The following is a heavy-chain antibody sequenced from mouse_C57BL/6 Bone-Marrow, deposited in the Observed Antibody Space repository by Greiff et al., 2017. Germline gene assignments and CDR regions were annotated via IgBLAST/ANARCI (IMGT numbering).Heavy chain of an antibody. V-gene: IGHV12-3*01. CDR1: GFPITSGYY. CDR2: ITHSGET. CDR3: AGGYYYYAMDY. Sequence: VQLMESGPGLVKPSQSLFLTCSITGFPITSGYYWIWIRQSPGKPLEWMGYITHSGETFYNPSLQSPISITRETSKNQFFLQLNSVTTEDTAMYYCAGGYYYYAMDYWGQGTSVTVSS. J-gene: IGHJ4*01.